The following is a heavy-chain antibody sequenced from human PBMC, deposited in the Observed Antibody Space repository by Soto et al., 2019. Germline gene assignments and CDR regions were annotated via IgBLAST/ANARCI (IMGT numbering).Heavy chain of an antibody. J-gene: IGHJ4*02. Sequence: AGGSLRLSCAASGFTFSSYAMSWVRQAPGEGLEWVSAISGSGGSTYYADSVKGRFTISRDNSKNTLYLQMNSLRAEDTAVYYCAKDPRYYYDSSGYLYFDYRGQGTLVTVSS. CDR2: ISGSGGST. CDR3: AKDPRYYYDSSGYLYFDY. D-gene: IGHD3-22*01. V-gene: IGHV3-23*01. CDR1: GFTFSSYA.